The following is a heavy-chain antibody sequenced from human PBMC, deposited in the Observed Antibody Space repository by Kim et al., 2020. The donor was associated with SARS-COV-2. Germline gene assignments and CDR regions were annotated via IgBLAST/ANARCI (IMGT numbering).Heavy chain of an antibody. CDR3: AREEHTDGDSHGYGMDV. V-gene: IGHV1-69*13. D-gene: IGHD4-17*01. J-gene: IGHJ6*02. Sequence: SVKVSCKASGGTFSSYAISWVRQAPGQGLEWMGGIIPIFGTANYAQKFQGRVTITADESTSTAYMELSSLRSEDTAVYYCAREEHTDGDSHGYGMDVWGQGTTVTVSS. CDR1: GGTFSSYA. CDR2: IIPIFGTA.